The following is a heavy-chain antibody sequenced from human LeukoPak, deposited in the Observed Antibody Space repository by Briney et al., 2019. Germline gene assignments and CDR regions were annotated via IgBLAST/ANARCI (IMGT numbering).Heavy chain of an antibody. J-gene: IGHJ6*02. Sequence: NPSETLPLTCAVSGGSISSSNWWSWVRQPPGKGLEWIGEIYHSGSTNYNPSLKSRVTISVDKSKNQFSLKLSSVTAADTAVYYCARSYYGSGSSRLSYYYYGMDVWGQGTTVTVSS. CDR3: ARSYYGSGSSRLSYYYYGMDV. V-gene: IGHV4-4*02. D-gene: IGHD3-10*01. CDR2: IYHSGST. CDR1: GGSISSSNW.